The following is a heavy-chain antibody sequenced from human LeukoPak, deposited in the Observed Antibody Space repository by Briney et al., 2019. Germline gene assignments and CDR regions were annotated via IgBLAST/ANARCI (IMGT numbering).Heavy chain of an antibody. J-gene: IGHJ4*02. CDR1: GYTFTSYD. CDR2: MNPNSGNT. V-gene: IGHV1-8*03. D-gene: IGHD6-13*01. CDR3: ARLDYSSSWDTFDY. Sequence: ASVKVSCKASGYTFTSYDINWVRQATGQGLEWMGWMNPNSGNTGYAQKFQGRVTITRNTSISTAYMELSSLRSEDTAVYYCARLDYSSSWDTFDYWGQGTLVTVSS.